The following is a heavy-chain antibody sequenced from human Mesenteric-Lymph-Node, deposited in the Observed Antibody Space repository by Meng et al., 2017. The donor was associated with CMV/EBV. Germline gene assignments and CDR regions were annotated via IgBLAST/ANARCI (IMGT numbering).Heavy chain of an antibody. D-gene: IGHD6-19*01. CDR1: GFTVSNNY. CDR2: IRYDGSNK. CDR3: AKGQWLTQVGGNRFDP. Sequence: GESLKISCAASGFTVSNNYMSWVRQAPGKGLEWVTFIRYDGSNKYYADSVKGRFTISRDNSKNTLYLQMNSLKSEDTAMYYCAKGQWLTQVGGNRFDPWGQGTLVTVSS. J-gene: IGHJ5*02. V-gene: IGHV3-30*02.